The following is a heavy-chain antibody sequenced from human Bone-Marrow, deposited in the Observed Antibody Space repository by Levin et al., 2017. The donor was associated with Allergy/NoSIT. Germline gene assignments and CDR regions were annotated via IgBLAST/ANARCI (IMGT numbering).Heavy chain of an antibody. Sequence: SQTLSLTCSVSGDSITKGDYYWNWVRQPPGKGLEWVGNVYSTTMTYYNPALERRLAIWMDTSKNQVTLRLEAVTAADTAVYFCARDRPQGYYESNGFPDWGPGVQVTVSA. J-gene: IGHJ4*02. V-gene: IGHV4-30-4*01. D-gene: IGHD3-22*01. CDR2: VYSTTMT. CDR1: GDSITKGDYY. CDR3: ARDRPQGYYESNGFPD.